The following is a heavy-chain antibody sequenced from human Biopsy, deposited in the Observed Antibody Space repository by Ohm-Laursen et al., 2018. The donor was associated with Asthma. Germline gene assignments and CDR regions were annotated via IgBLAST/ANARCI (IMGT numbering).Heavy chain of an antibody. CDR2: ISVYNGNT. CDR3: ARAVDYSHYYGIDV. V-gene: IGHV1-18*01. J-gene: IGHJ6*02. Sequence: ASVKVSCKASGYTFNSAGITWVRQAPGQGLEWMGWISVYNGNTKVAQKLQDRVTMITDTSTSTAYMELRSLRSDDTAVFFCARAVDYSHYYGIDVWGQGTTVTVS. D-gene: IGHD3-10*01. CDR1: GYTFNSAG.